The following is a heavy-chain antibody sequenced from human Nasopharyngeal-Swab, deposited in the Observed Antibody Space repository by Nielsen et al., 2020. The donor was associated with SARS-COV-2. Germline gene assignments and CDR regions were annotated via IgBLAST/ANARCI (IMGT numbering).Heavy chain of an antibody. CDR1: GFTISRYW. Sequence: GALKISCAASGFTISRYWMLWVRHAPGKGLVCVSRLHSDGSGTTYADSVRGRFTISRDNAKNTLYLQMNSLRAEDTAVYYCARGGDGYSMDYWGQGTLVTVSS. CDR2: LHSDGSGT. CDR3: ARGGDGYSMDY. D-gene: IGHD5-24*01. V-gene: IGHV3-74*01. J-gene: IGHJ4*02.